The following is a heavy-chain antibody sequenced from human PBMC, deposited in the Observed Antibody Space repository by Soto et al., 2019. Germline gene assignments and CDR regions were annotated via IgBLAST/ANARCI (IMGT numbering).Heavy chain of an antibody. J-gene: IGHJ4*01. V-gene: IGHV3-7*01. CDR2: IKRDASEK. Sequence: GGSLRLSCAASGFTFGNYWMSWVRQAPGKGLEWLATIKRDASEKKYVDSVKGRFTMSRDNAKNSLYLQMDSLRAEDTAVYCCARDSGYGSGNSVNHYLDYWGRGTLVTVSS. CDR3: ARDSGYGSGNSVNHYLDY. CDR1: GFTFGNYW. D-gene: IGHD3-10*01.